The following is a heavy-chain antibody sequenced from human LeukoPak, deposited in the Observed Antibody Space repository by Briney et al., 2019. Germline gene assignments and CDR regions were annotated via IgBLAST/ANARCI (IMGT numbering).Heavy chain of an antibody. CDR2: INHSGST. CDR3: ARGGITMVRGVTYYYYYGVDV. D-gene: IGHD3-10*01. V-gene: IGHV4-34*01. J-gene: IGHJ6*02. CDR1: GGSFSGYY. Sequence: SETLSLTCAVYGGSFSGYYWSWIRQPPGKGLEWIGEINHSGSTNYNPSLKSRVTISVDTSKNQFSLKLSSVTAADTAVYYCARGGITMVRGVTYYYYYGVDVWGQGTTVTVSS.